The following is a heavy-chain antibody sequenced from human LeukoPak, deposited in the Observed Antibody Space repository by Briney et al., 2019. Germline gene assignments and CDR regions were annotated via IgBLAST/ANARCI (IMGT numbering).Heavy chain of an antibody. CDR1: GGSISSSSYY. Sequence: PSETLSLTCTVSGGSISSSSYYWGWIRQPPGKGLEWIGSIYYSGSTYYNPSLKSRVTISVDTSKNQFSLKLSSVTAADTAVYYCASEYYDSSGYYLNWFDPWGQGTLVTVSS. CDR3: ASEYYDSSGYYLNWFDP. CDR2: IYYSGST. V-gene: IGHV4-39*01. D-gene: IGHD3-22*01. J-gene: IGHJ5*02.